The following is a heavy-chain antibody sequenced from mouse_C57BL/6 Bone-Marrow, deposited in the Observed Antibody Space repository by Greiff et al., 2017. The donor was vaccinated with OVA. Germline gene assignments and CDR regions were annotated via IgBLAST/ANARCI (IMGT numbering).Heavy chain of an antibody. CDR2: IHPNSGST. CDR3: ARGDGYYGNFTWFAY. CDR1: GYTFTSYW. J-gene: IGHJ3*01. V-gene: IGHV1-64*01. Sequence: QVQLQQPGAELVKPGASVKLSCKASGYTFTSYWMHWVKQRPGQGLEWIGMIHPNSGSTNYNEKFKSKATLTVDKSSSTAYMQLSSLTSEDSAVYYCARGDGYYGNFTWFAYWGQGTLVTVSA. D-gene: IGHD2-1*01.